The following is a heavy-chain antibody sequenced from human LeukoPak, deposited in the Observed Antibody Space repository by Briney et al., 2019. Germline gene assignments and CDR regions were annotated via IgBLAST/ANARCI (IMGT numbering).Heavy chain of an antibody. J-gene: IGHJ3*02. CDR1: GGSISSYQ. V-gene: IGHV4-34*01. CDR3: ARERTRQWLVRRTDAFDI. CDR2: INHSGST. D-gene: IGHD6-19*01. Sequence: SETLSLTCTVSGGSISSYQWSWIRQPPGKGLEWIGEINHSGSTNYNPSLKSRVTISVDTSKNQFSLKLSSVTAADTAVYYCARERTRQWLVRRTDAFDIWGQGTMVTVSS.